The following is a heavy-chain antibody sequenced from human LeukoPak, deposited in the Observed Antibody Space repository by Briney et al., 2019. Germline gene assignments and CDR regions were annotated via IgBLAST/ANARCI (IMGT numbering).Heavy chain of an antibody. D-gene: IGHD1-7*01. CDR1: GYTFTSYG. Sequence: ASVKVSCKASGYTFTSYGISWVRQAPGQGLEWMGWISAYNGNTNYAQKLQGRVIMTTDTSTSTAYMELRSLRSDDTAVYYCARTGTRYNWNYDYFDSWGQGTLVTVSS. CDR3: ARTGTRYNWNYDYFDS. V-gene: IGHV1-18*01. J-gene: IGHJ4*02. CDR2: ISAYNGNT.